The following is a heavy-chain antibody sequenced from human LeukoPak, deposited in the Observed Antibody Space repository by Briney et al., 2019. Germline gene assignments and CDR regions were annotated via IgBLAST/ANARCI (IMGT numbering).Heavy chain of an antibody. Sequence: GGSLRLSCAASEFTFDDYAMHWVRQAPGKGLEWVSGISWNSGSIGYADSVKGRFTISRDNAKNSLYLQMNSLRAEDTAVYYCAREPPKDFWSGYYPYYFDYWGQGTLVTVSS. CDR3: AREPPKDFWSGYYPYYFDY. D-gene: IGHD3-3*01. CDR2: ISWNSGSI. V-gene: IGHV3-9*01. CDR1: EFTFDDYA. J-gene: IGHJ4*02.